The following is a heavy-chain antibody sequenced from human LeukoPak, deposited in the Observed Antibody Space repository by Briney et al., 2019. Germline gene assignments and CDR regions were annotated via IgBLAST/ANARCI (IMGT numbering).Heavy chain of an antibody. Sequence: PGGSLRLSCAASGFTFSSYWMSWVRQAPGKGLDWVANIKQDGSGKYYVDSVKGRFTISRDNAKNSLYLQMNSLRAEDTAVYYCARAEKVEYYDILTGYHYYYYYMDVWGKGTTVTVSS. D-gene: IGHD3-9*01. CDR1: GFTFSSYW. J-gene: IGHJ6*03. CDR2: IKQDGSGK. V-gene: IGHV3-7*01. CDR3: ARAEKVEYYDILTGYHYYYYYMDV.